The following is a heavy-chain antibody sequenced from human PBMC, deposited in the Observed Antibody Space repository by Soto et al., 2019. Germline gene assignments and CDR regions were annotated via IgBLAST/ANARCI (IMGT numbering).Heavy chain of an antibody. CDR3: ARVDIVVVPAAMEPRYYYYGMDV. V-gene: IGHV1-18*01. D-gene: IGHD2-2*03. J-gene: IGHJ6*02. CDR1: GYTFTSYG. Sequence: ASVKVSCKASGYTFTSYGISWVRQAPGQGLEWMGWISAYNGNTNYAQKLQGRVTMTTDTSTSTAYMELRSLRSDDTAVYYCARVDIVVVPAAMEPRYYYYGMDVWGQGTTVTVSS. CDR2: ISAYNGNT.